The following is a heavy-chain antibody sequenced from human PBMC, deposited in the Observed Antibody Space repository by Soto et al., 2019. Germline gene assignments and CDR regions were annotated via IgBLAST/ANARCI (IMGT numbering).Heavy chain of an antibody. CDR2: INAGNGNT. D-gene: IGHD2-21*02. Sequence: ASVKVYCKASGYTFTRYAMHWVRQAPGQRLEWMGWINAGNGNTKYSQKFQGRVTITRDTSASTAYMELSSLRSEDTAVYYCARSIVVVTALDYWGQGTLVTVSS. J-gene: IGHJ4*02. CDR3: ARSIVVVTALDY. CDR1: GYTFTRYA. V-gene: IGHV1-3*01.